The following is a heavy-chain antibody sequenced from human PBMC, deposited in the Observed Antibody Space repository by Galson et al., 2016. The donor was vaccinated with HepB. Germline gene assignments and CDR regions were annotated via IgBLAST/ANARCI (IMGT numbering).Heavy chain of an antibody. D-gene: IGHD3-10*01. CDR3: ARDLSTGGVIIPYSYSYYGVDV. CDR1: GFTFSDYY. V-gene: IGHV3-11*05. CDR2: ISVSGTYT. Sequence: SLRLSCAASGFTFSDYYMSWIRQAPGEGLEWVSYISVSGTYTNYAGSVKGRFTISRDNAKNSLYLQMNSLRAEDTAIYYCARDLSTGGVIIPYSYSYYGVDVWGQGTTVTVSS. J-gene: IGHJ6*02.